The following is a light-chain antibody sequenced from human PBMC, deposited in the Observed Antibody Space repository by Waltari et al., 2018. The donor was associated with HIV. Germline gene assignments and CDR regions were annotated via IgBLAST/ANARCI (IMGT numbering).Light chain of an antibody. CDR1: QTISGY. V-gene: IGKV3-11*01. CDR3: QERTNWPQYT. J-gene: IGKJ2*01. Sequence: EIVLSQSPASLSLSPAESPSLSCRASQTISGYLAWYQQRPGQAHSILMYEAYNRAAGIPARFNGGGSGTDFTLTISSLEAEDSAVYYCQERTNWPQYTFGQGTKLEIK. CDR2: EAY.